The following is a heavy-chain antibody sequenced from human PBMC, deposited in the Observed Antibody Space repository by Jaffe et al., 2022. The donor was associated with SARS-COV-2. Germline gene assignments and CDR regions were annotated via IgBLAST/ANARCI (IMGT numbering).Heavy chain of an antibody. CDR3: ARGEMYAYHY. CDR2: IRPDGSQK. D-gene: IGHD2-8*01. J-gene: IGHJ4*02. CDR1: GFTFSNYH. Sequence: EVQLVESGGGLVQPGGSLRLSCVVSGFTFSNYHMGWVRQAPGRGLEWVANIRPDGSQKFYLDSVEGRFTISRDNARNSLYLQMNSLRVEETAVYYCARGEMYAYHYWGQGTVVTVSS. V-gene: IGHV3-7*04.